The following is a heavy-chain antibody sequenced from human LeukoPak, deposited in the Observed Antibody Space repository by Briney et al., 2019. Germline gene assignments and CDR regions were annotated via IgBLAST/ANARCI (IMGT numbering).Heavy chain of an antibody. CDR3: ASAGVYYYDSSGYYYH. V-gene: IGHV3-7*01. J-gene: IGHJ5*02. D-gene: IGHD3-22*01. CDR2: IKQGGSEK. CDR1: GFTFSSYW. Sequence: GGSLRLSCAASGFTFSSYWMSWVRQAPGKGLEWVANIKQGGSEKYYVDSVKGRFTISRDNAKNSLYLQMNSLRAEDTAVYYCASAGVYYYDSSGYYYHWGQGTLVTVSS.